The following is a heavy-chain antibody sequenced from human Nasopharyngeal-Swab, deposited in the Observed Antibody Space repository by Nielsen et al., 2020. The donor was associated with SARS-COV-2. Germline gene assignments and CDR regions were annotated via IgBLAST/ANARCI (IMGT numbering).Heavy chain of an antibody. D-gene: IGHD3-9*01. V-gene: IGHV4-34*01. CDR3: ARPKQKYYDILTGYPPGAFDI. Sequence: RQAPGKGLEWIGEINHSGSTYYNPSLKSRVTISVDTSKNQFSLKLSSVTAADTAVYYCARPKQKYYDILTGYPPGAFDIWGQGTMVTVSS. J-gene: IGHJ3*02. CDR2: INHSGST.